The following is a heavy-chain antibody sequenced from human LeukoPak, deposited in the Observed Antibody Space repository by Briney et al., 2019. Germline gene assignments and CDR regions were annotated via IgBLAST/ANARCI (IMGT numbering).Heavy chain of an antibody. CDR2: ISGSGGST. J-gene: IGHJ4*02. Sequence: GGSLRLSCAASGFAFSSYAMSWVRQAPGKGLEWVSVISGSGGSTYYADSVKGRFTISRDNSKNTLYLQMNSLRADDTAVYYCARTPGESTAALRAPFDYWGQGTLATVSS. CDR1: GFAFSSYA. CDR3: ARTPGESTAALRAPFDY. D-gene: IGHD6-6*01. V-gene: IGHV3-23*01.